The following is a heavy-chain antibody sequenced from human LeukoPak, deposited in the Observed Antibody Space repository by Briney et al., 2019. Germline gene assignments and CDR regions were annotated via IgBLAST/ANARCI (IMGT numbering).Heavy chain of an antibody. CDR2: ISAYNGNT. CDR3: ARAEYYYDSSGGNDAFDI. D-gene: IGHD3-22*01. J-gene: IGHJ3*02. Sequence: GASVKVSCKASGYTFTSYGISWVRQAPGQGLEWVGWISAYNGNTNYAQKLQGRVTMTTDTSTSTAYMELRSLRSDDTAVYYCARAEYYYDSSGGNDAFDIWGQGTMVTVSS. CDR1: GYTFTSYG. V-gene: IGHV1-18*01.